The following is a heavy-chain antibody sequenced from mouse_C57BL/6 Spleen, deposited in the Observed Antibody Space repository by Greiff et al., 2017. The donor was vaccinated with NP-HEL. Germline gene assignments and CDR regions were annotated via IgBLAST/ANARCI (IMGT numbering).Heavy chain of an antibody. CDR3: ARWYPNSYFDV. Sequence: QVQLKQPGAELVRPGTSVKLSCKASGYTFTSYWMHWVKQRPGQGLEWIGVIDPSDSYTNYNQKFKGKATLTVDTSSSTAYMQLSSLTSEDSAVYYCARWYPNSYFDVWGTGTTVTVSS. D-gene: IGHD1-1*02. J-gene: IGHJ1*03. CDR1: GYTFTSYW. CDR2: IDPSDSYT. V-gene: IGHV1-59*01.